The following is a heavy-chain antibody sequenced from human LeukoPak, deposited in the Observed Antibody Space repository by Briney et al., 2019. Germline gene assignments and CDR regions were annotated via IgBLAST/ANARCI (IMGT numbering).Heavy chain of an antibody. D-gene: IGHD3-10*01. CDR3: ARDLSYSLEY. V-gene: IGHV3-74*01. Sequence: GGSLRLSCAASGFTFNDYWMHCVRQAPGKGLVWVSRIKGDGSSTTYADSVKGRFTISRDNAKNTLYLQMNSLRAEDTAVYYCARDLSYSLEYWGQGTLVTVSS. CDR1: GFTFNDYW. J-gene: IGHJ4*02. CDR2: IKGDGSST.